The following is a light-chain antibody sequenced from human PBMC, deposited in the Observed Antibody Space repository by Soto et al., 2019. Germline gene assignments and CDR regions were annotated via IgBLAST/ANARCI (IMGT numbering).Light chain of an antibody. CDR2: RAS. Sequence: VVVTQSPATLSVSPGERATLSCRASQSVSSYLAWYQQKPGQLPRLLIYRASTRATGIPARFTGSGSGTKLILTISSLQSEDFAVYYCQQYNDWPITLGQGTRLEIK. CDR3: QQYNDWPIT. CDR1: QSVSSY. J-gene: IGKJ5*01. V-gene: IGKV3-15*01.